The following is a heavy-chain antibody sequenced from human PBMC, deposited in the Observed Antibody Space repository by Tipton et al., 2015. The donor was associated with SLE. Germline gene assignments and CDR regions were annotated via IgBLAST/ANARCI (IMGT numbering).Heavy chain of an antibody. V-gene: IGHV4-59*02. CDR1: GGSVSSNY. J-gene: IGHJ4*02. CDR2: IDYRDIT. CDR3: ARQRLVQGGDYFDD. D-gene: IGHD6-25*01. Sequence: GLVKPSETLSLTCTVSGGSVSSNYWSWIRQPPGKGLEWIGYIDYRDITNYNPSLKSRVTMSIDTSKNQFSLKLTSVTAADTAVYYCARQRLVQGGDYFDDWGQGSLVTVSA.